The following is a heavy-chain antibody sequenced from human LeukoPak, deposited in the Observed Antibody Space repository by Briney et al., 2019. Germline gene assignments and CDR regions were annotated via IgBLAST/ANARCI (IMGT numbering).Heavy chain of an antibody. D-gene: IGHD3-10*01. CDR1: GDSVSSNSAA. Sequence: SQTLSLTCAISGDSVSSNSAAWSWIRQSPSRGLEWLGRTYYRSKWNNNYAISVKSRITINPDTSKNQFSLQLNSVTLEDTGVYYCARARGYFDLWGRGTLVTVSS. V-gene: IGHV6-1*01. CDR3: ARARGYFDL. CDR2: TYYRSKWNN. J-gene: IGHJ2*01.